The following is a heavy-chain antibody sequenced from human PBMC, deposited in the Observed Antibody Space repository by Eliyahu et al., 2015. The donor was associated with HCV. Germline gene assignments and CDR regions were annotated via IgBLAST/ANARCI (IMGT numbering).Heavy chain of an antibody. CDR1: GFTFSSYG. J-gene: IGHJ4*02. V-gene: IGHV3-30*03. Sequence: QVQLVESGGGVVXPGRSXRLSXAAXGFTFSSYGIXWVRQAPGKGXXWVAVISYDGANKYYADSVKGRFTISRDNSKNTLYLQMNSLRAEDTAVYYCARDFFNGDYTIYYFDYWGQGTLVTVPS. CDR2: ISYDGANK. D-gene: IGHD4-11*01. CDR3: ARDFFNGDYTIYYFDY.